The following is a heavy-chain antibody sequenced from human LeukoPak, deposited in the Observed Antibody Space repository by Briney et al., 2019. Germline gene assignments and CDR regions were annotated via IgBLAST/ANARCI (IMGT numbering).Heavy chain of an antibody. CDR2: ISGSGGST. CDR3: AKEFFPKWYLRRVDF. J-gene: IGHJ4*02. Sequence: PGGSLRLSCAASGFIFRSYVMCWVSLSPGKGLEWVATISGSGGSTSYADAAKGRFTISRDNSKDTVLLQMNSLRAEDTATYFCAKEFFPKWYLRRVDFRGQGTLVTVSS. D-gene: IGHD2-15*01. V-gene: IGHV3-23*01. CDR1: GFIFRSYV.